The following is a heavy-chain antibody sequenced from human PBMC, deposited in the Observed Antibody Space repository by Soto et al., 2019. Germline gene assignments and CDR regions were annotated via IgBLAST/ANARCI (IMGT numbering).Heavy chain of an antibody. J-gene: IGHJ4*02. D-gene: IGHD3-3*01. CDR2: ISGSGGST. CDR1: GFTFSSYA. V-gene: IGHV3-23*01. CDR3: AKDALRITIFGVVINSRGCGFDY. Sequence: GGSLRLSCAASGFTFSSYAMSWVRQAPGKGLEWVSAISGSGGSTYYADSVKGRFTISRDNSKNTLYLQMNSLRAEDTAVYYCAKDALRITIFGVVINSRGCGFDYWGQGTLVTVSS.